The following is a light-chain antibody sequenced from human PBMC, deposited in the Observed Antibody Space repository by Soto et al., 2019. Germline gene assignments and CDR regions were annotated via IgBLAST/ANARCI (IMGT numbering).Light chain of an antibody. V-gene: IGKV1-5*01. CDR1: QYVSTW. J-gene: IGKJ2*01. Sequence: DIQMTPSPSTLSASVGDRVTITCRASQYVSTWLAWYQKKPGKAPKVVIYDASHLQSDVPSRFSGSGSGTEFTLTISSLEPDDFATYYCQQSYSIPYTFGQGTRLEIK. CDR2: DAS. CDR3: QQSYSIPYT.